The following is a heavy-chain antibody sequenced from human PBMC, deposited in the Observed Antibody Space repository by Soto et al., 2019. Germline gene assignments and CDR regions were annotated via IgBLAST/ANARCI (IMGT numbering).Heavy chain of an antibody. J-gene: IGHJ4*02. V-gene: IGHV1-69*18. CDR3: ARDAGIPVVGRGTSFEY. CDR2: IIPIFASP. Sequence: QVQLVLSGAEVKKPGSSVKVACKASGGTFSNYAITWVRQAPGQGLEWMGTIIPIFASPRYAQKFQGRVTITADDSTSTTYMDLSSLRSEDTAVYYCARDAGIPVVGRGTSFEYWGQGTLVIVSS. CDR1: GGTFSNYA. D-gene: IGHD6-19*01.